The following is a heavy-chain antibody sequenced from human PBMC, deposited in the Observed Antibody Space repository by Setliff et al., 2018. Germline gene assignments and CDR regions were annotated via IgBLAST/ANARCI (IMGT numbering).Heavy chain of an antibody. D-gene: IGHD7-27*01. CDR2: TFHLSTWNH. J-gene: IGHJ2*01. Sequence: PSQTLSLTCAISGDSVSTNGVARNWIRQSPSRGLEWLGRTFHLSTWNHQYALSVKNRITINPDTSKNQFSLQLKYVIPDDTAVYYCVRGWTWGAEWYLDLWGRGTLVTVSS. CDR3: VRGWTWGAEWYLDL. V-gene: IGHV6-1*01. CDR1: GDSVSTNGVA.